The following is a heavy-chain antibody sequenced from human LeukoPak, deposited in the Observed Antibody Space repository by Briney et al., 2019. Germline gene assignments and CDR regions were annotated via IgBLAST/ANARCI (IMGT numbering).Heavy chain of an antibody. CDR2: ISSGSSTI. J-gene: IGHJ4*02. CDR3: ARDPAGAGIYYDY. D-gene: IGHD6-19*01. V-gene: IGHV3-48*01. CDR1: GFTFSTYS. Sequence: PGGSLRLSCAASGFTFSTYSMEWVRQAPGKGRGWVSYISSGSSTIYYADSVKGRFTISRDNAKNSLYLQMNSLRAEDTAVYYCARDPAGAGIYYDYWGQGTLVTVSS.